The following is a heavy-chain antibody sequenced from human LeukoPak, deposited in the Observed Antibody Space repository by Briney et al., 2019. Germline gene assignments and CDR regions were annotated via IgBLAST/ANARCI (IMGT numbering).Heavy chain of an antibody. Sequence: ASVKVSCKASGYTFTGYYVHWVRQAPGQGLEWMGWINPNSGGTNYAQKFQGRVTMTRDTSISTAYMELSRLRSDDTAVYYCARVRAVAGSRSWFDPWGRGTLVTVSS. CDR2: INPNSGGT. D-gene: IGHD6-19*01. J-gene: IGHJ5*02. CDR3: ARVRAVAGSRSWFDP. V-gene: IGHV1-2*02. CDR1: GYTFTGYY.